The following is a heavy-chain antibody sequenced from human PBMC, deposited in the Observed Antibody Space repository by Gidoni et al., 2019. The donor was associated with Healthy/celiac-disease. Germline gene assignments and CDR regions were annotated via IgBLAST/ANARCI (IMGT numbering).Heavy chain of an antibody. V-gene: IGHV5-51*03. D-gene: IGHD5-18*01. Sequence: VQLVQSGAEVKKPGASLKISCKGSGYSFTSYWIGWVRQLPGEGLEWMGIIYPGDSDTRYSPSFQGQVTISADKSISTAYLQWSSLKASDTAMYYCARLSHVDTAMVLDAFDIWGQGTMVTVSS. CDR2: IYPGDSDT. J-gene: IGHJ3*02. CDR1: GYSFTSYW. CDR3: ARLSHVDTAMVLDAFDI.